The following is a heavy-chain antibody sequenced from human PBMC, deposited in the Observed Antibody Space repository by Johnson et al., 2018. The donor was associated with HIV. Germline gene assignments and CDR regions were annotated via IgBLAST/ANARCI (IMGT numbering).Heavy chain of an antibody. CDR2: INGDGTGS. CDR3: ARDGIYSSPWDVFDI. CDR1: GFTFSDHW. V-gene: IGHV3-74*01. J-gene: IGHJ3*02. D-gene: IGHD3-22*01. Sequence: EVQLVESGGGLVQPGGSLRLSCGASGFTFSDHWMQWVRQVPGKGLVWVSRINGDGTGSTYADSVKGRFTISRDNSKNTVYVQMNSLRAEDPAVYYCARDGIYSSPWDVFDIWGQGTVVIVSS.